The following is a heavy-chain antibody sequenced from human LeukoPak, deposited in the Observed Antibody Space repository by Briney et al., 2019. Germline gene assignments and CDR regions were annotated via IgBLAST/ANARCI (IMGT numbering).Heavy chain of an antibody. CDR3: ARGRRGQQLVRGFDY. J-gene: IGHJ4*02. V-gene: IGHV4-34*01. CDR2: INHSGST. Sequence: NPSETLSLTCAVCGGSSSGYYWSWVRQPPGKGLEWIGEINHSGSTNYNPSLKSRVTISVDTSKNQFSLKLSSVTAVDTAVYYCARGRRGQQLVRGFDYWGQGTLVTVSS. CDR1: GGSSSGYY. D-gene: IGHD6-13*01.